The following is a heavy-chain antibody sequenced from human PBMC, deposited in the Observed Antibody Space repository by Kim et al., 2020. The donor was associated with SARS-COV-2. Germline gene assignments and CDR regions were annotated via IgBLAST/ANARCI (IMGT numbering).Heavy chain of an antibody. D-gene: IGHD3-22*01. Sequence: SVKGRFNISRDNAKNSLYLQMNSLRAEDTAVYYCARYYYDSSGYLNYFDYWGQGTLVTVSS. J-gene: IGHJ4*02. V-gene: IGHV3-21*01. CDR3: ARYYYDSSGYLNYFDY.